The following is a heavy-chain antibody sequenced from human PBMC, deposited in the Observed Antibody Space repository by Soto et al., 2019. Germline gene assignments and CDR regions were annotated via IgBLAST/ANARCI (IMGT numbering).Heavy chain of an antibody. V-gene: IGHV4-59*01. D-gene: IGHD6-13*01. J-gene: IGHJ6*02. CDR3: ARDDVYSSSWYGMDV. CDR1: GGSISSYY. CDR2: MYYSGST. Sequence: LETLSLTCTVSGGSISSYYWSWIRQPPGKGLEWIGYMYYSGSTNYNPSLKSRVTISVDTSKNQFSLKLSSVTAADTAVYYCARDDVYSSSWYGMDVWGQGTTGTVSS.